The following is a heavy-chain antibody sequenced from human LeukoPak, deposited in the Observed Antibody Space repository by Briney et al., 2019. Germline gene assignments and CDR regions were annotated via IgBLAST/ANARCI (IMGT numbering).Heavy chain of an antibody. CDR1: GYIFNSYG. Sequence: ASVKVSCKASGYIFNSYGINWVRQAPGQGLEWMGWISAYNGNTNYAQKLQGKVTLTTDSSTSTAYMELRSLRSDDTAVYYCARNKVYDSSGYTDPYFDYWGQGTLVTVSS. D-gene: IGHD3-22*01. CDR3: ARNKVYDSSGYTDPYFDY. J-gene: IGHJ4*02. CDR2: ISAYNGNT. V-gene: IGHV1-18*01.